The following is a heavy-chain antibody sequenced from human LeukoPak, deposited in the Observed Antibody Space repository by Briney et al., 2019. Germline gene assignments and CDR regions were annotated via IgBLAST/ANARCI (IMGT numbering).Heavy chain of an antibody. CDR2: IYYSGSS. D-gene: IGHD6-19*01. CDR1: GGSISSYY. Sequence: SETLSLTCTVSGGSISSYYWSWIRQPPGKGLEWIGYIYYSGSSNYDPSLKSRVTISADTSKNQFSLKLASVTAADTAVYYCARQSGSGWAPFDSWGQGTLVTVSS. V-gene: IGHV4-59*08. J-gene: IGHJ4*02. CDR3: ARQSGSGWAPFDS.